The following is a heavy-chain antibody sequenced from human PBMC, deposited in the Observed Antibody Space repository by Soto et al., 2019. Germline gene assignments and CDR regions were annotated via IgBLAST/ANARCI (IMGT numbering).Heavy chain of an antibody. D-gene: IGHD6-19*01. CDR2: ISGSVGST. CDR1: GFTFSSYA. J-gene: IGHJ4*02. Sequence: PGGSLSLSCAASGFTFSSYAMSWVRQAPGKGLEWVSAISGSVGSTYYADSVKGRFTISRDNSKNTLYLQMNSLRAEDTAVYYCANRGLSVAGTLGYWGQGTLVTVSS. CDR3: ANRGLSVAGTLGY. V-gene: IGHV3-23*01.